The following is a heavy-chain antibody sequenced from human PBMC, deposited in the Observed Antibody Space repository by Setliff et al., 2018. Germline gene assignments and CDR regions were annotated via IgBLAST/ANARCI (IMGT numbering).Heavy chain of an antibody. CDR3: ARGYCDGIGCPAPLYYFDA. D-gene: IGHD2-21*01. J-gene: IGHJ4*02. CDR1: GYSFTLYA. V-gene: IGHV1-3*03. CDR2: MNIDNGKT. Sequence: ASVKVSCKASGYSFTLYAMHWMRQAPGQRLEWMGWMNIDNGKTEYSQEFQDRVTFTRDTFAETAYMELRSLTSDDMAVYYCARGYCDGIGCPAPLYYFDAWGQGPWSPSPQ.